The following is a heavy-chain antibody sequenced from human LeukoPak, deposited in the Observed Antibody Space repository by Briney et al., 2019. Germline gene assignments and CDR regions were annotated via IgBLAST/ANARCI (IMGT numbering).Heavy chain of an antibody. V-gene: IGHV1-2*02. J-gene: IGHJ4*02. CDR3: ARVTFILRPFNFDY. CDR2: INPNSGGT. CDR1: GYTFTGYY. Sequence: GASVKVSCKASGYTFTGYYMHWVRQAPGQGLEWMGWINPNSGGTNYAQKFQGRVTMTRDTSISTAYMELSRLRSDDTAVYYCARVTFILRPFNFDYWSQGTLVTVSS. D-gene: IGHD3-9*01.